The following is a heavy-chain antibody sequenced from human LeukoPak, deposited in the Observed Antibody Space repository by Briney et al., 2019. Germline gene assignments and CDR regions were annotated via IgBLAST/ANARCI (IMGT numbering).Heavy chain of an antibody. D-gene: IGHD5-24*01. V-gene: IGHV3-66*01. CDR3: SRDRMGTKSFDY. CDR2: ISSGGST. Sequence: GGSLRLSCAASGFTVRSNYMSWVRQAPGKGLEWVSVISSGGSTYCADSVKGRFTISIDSSKNRLYLQMTSLRAEDTALYYCSRDRMGTKSFDYWGQGTLVTVSS. CDR1: GFTVRSNY. J-gene: IGHJ4*02.